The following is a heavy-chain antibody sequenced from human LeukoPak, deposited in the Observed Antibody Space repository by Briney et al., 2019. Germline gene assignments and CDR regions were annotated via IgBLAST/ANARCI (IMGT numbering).Heavy chain of an antibody. D-gene: IGHD3-22*01. CDR2: IYSGGST. Sequence: GGSLRLSCAASGFTVSSNYMSWVRQAPGKGLEWVSVIYSGGSTYYADSVRGRFTISRDNSKNTLYLQMNSLRAEDTAVYYCARDSSSGYYSGSFDYWGQGTLVTVSS. V-gene: IGHV3-53*01. J-gene: IGHJ4*02. CDR3: ARDSSSGYYSGSFDY. CDR1: GFTVSSNY.